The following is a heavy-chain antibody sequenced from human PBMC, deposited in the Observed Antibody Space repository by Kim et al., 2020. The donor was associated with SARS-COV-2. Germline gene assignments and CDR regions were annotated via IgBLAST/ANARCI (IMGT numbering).Heavy chain of an antibody. CDR3: AKDLAHYRGGNDYGDYETVEYYYGMDV. D-gene: IGHD4-17*01. J-gene: IGHJ6*02. V-gene: IGHV3-33*06. Sequence: GGSLRLSCAASGFTFSSYGMHWVRQAPGKGLEWVAVIWYDGSNKYYADSVKGRFTISRDNSKNTLYLQMNSLRAEDTAVYYCAKDLAHYRGGNDYGDYETVEYYYGMDVWGQGTTVTVSS. CDR2: IWYDGSNK. CDR1: GFTFSSYG.